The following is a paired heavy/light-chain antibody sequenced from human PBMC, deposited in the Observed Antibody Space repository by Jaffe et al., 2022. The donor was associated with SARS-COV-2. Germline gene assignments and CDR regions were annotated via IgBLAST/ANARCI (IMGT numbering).Heavy chain of an antibody. Sequence: QVQLVQSGSELKNPGASVKISCRASGYSFTGNGMNWLRQAPGQGLEWMGWINTKTGNPTYAQGFTGRFVFSLDTSVSTAYLQISSLEAEDTAIYYCARDPHFAWSYADYWGQGTLVSVSS. D-gene: IGHD3-9*01. CDR2: INTKTGNP. CDR1: GYSFTGNG. J-gene: IGHJ4*02. CDR3: ARDPHFAWSYADY. V-gene: IGHV7-4-1*02.
Light chain of an antibody. J-gene: IGLJ3*02. CDR2: DVV. Sequence: QSALTQPASVSGSPGQSITISCTGTSSDIGAYDYVSWYQLHPGRAPKLIIYDVVNRPSGVSDRFSGSKSGNTASLTISGLQAEDEADYHCSSFTSTAGRAFGGGTKLTVL. CDR3: SSFTSTAGRA. V-gene: IGLV2-14*03. CDR1: SSDIGAYDY.